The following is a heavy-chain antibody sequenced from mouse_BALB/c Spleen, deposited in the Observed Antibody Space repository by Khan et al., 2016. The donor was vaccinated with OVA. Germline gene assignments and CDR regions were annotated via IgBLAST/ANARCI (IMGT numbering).Heavy chain of an antibody. V-gene: IGHV1-7*01. Sequence: QVQLKPSGAELAKPGASVKMSCKASGYTFTSYWMHWVKQRPGQGLEWIGFINPTTGYTEYTQKFTDKATLTADKSSSTAYMHLSSLPSEDSTVSYCARSPTMITQFSYWGQGTLVTVSA. D-gene: IGHD2-4*01. CDR1: GYTFTSYW. CDR2: INPTTGYT. J-gene: IGHJ3*01. CDR3: ARSPTMITQFSY.